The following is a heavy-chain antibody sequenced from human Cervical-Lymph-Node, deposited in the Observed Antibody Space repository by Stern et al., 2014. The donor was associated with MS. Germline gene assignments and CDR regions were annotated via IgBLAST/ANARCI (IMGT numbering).Heavy chain of an antibody. CDR3: ATHRGRVTYYYGLDV. CDR1: GYTLTEMS. J-gene: IGHJ6*02. CDR2: YDPQHGEN. V-gene: IGHV1-24*01. D-gene: IGHD2-21*02. Sequence: VQLVQSGAEVKKPGASVKVSCKVSGYTLTEMSMHWVRQAPGQGLEWMGGYDPQHGENVYAQEIQGRGTMAEDRSTDTAYMELTSLRSDDTAVYYCATHRGRVTYYYGLDVWGQGTTVTVSS.